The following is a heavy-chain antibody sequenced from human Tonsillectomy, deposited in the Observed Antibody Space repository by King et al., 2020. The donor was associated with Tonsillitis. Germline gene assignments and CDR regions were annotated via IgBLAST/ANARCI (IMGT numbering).Heavy chain of an antibody. CDR3: ASSAGTFSYYYSMDV. CDR2: IWHDGSNK. CDR1: GFTFSSYG. V-gene: IGHV3-33*08. Sequence: QVQLVESGGGVVKPGRSLRLSCAASGFTFSSYGMHWVRQAPGKGLEWVAVIWHDGSNKYYADSVKGRFTISRDNSKNTLYLQMNSRRAEDTAVYYCASSAGTFSYYYSMDVWGIGTTVTVSS. J-gene: IGHJ6*03. D-gene: IGHD6-13*01.